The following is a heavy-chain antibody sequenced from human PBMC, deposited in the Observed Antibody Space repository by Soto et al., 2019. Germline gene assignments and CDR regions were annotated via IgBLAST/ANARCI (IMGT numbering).Heavy chain of an antibody. V-gene: IGHV3-30*18. CDR2: ISDDGRSK. CDR3: AKDRWGDFGDLNLPGY. D-gene: IGHD4-17*01. Sequence: QVLLVESGGGVVQPGRSLRISCAVSGFTFSSFGMHWVRQAPGKGLEWVAVISDDGRSKHYADCLKGRFTISRDNYNNTLHLQMDSVEPEDTAVYYCAKDRWGDFGDLNLPGYWGQGTLVTVSS. CDR1: GFTFSSFG. J-gene: IGHJ4*02.